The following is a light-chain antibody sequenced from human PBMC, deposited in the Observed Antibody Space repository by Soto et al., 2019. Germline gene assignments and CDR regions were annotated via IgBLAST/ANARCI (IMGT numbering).Light chain of an antibody. J-gene: IGKJ1*01. V-gene: IGKV1-6*02. CDR3: LEYYNYPRT. CDR2: AAS. Sequence: AIQMTQSPSSLSASVGDRVFITCRASQGIRSDLGWYQQKPGQAPKLLIYAASTLQTGVPSSFSGSGSGTQFTLTISSLQPEDFVTHYCLEYYNYPRTFGQGTEV. CDR1: QGIRSD.